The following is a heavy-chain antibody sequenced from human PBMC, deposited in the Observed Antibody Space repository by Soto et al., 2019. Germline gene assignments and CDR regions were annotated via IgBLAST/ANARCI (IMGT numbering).Heavy chain of an antibody. Sequence: QVQLVQSGAEVKKPGASVKVSCKASGYTFTSYGISWVRQAPGQGLEWMGWISAYNGNTNYAQKLQGRVTMTTDTSKSTAYMELRSLRSDDTAVYYCARDLGEYSGYGDAAFDIWGQGTMVTVSS. CDR1: GYTFTSYG. D-gene: IGHD5-12*01. J-gene: IGHJ3*02. CDR2: ISAYNGNT. CDR3: ARDLGEYSGYGDAAFDI. V-gene: IGHV1-18*01.